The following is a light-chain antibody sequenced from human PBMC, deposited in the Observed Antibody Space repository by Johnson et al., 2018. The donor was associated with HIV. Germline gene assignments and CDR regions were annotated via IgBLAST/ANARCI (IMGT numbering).Light chain of an antibody. Sequence: HSVLTQPPSVSAAPGQKVTISCSGSSSNIGNNYVSWYQQLPGTAPKLLIYENNKRPSGIPDRFSGSKSGTSATLGFTGLQTGDEADYYCGTWDSSLSAGGVFGTGTKVTVL. CDR2: ENN. CDR1: SSNIGNNY. J-gene: IGLJ1*01. CDR3: GTWDSSLSAGGV. V-gene: IGLV1-51*02.